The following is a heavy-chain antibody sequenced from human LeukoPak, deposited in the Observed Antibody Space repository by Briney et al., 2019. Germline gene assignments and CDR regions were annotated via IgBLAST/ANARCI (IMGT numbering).Heavy chain of an antibody. CDR2: INHSGSA. J-gene: IGHJ3*02. CDR1: GGSITTYY. CDR3: ACGGSSGHTDAFDI. D-gene: IGHD2-15*01. Sequence: SETLSLTCTVSGGSITTYYWSWIRQPPGKGLEWIGEINHSGSANYNPSLTSRVTISVDTSKNQFSLRLTSVTAADTAVYYCACGGSSGHTDAFDIWGQGTMVTVSS. V-gene: IGHV4-34*01.